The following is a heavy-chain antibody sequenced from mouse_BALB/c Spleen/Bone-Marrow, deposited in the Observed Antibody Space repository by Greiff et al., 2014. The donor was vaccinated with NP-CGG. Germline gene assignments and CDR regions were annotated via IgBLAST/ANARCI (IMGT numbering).Heavy chain of an antibody. D-gene: IGHD1-2*01. CDR2: IWADGST. J-gene: IGHJ4*01. V-gene: IGHV2-9*02. CDR3: SRITTPTGAMDY. CDR1: GFSLTSYG. Sequence: VQLVESGPGLVAPSQSLSITCTVSGFSLTSYGVHWVRQPPGKGLEWLGVIWADGSTNYNSALMSRLTISKDNSKSQVFLKMNSLQTEDTAMYYCSRITTPTGAMDYWGQGTSVTVSS.